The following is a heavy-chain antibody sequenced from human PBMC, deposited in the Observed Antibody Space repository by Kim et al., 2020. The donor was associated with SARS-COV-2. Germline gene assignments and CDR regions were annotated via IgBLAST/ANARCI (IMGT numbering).Heavy chain of an antibody. CDR1: GFTFSSYG. J-gene: IGHJ6*02. CDR3: AREYQSNAYYGMDV. CDR2: ISYDGSNK. D-gene: IGHD2-8*01. Sequence: GGSLRLSCAASGFTFSSYGMHWVRQAPGKGLEWVAVISYDGSNKYYADSVKGRFTISRDNSKNTLYLQMNSLRAEDTAVYYCAREYQSNAYYGMDVWGQGTTVTVSS. V-gene: IGHV3-33*05.